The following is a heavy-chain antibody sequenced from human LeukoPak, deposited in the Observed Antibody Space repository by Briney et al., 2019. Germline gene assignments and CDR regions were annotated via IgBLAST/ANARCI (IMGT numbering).Heavy chain of an antibody. CDR1: GGSISSSSYY. CDR2: IYYSGST. Sequence: PSETLSLTCTVSGGSISSSSYYWGWIRQPPGKGLEWIGSIYYSGSTYYNPSLKSRVTISVDTSKNQFSLKLSSVTAADTAVYYCARHVVWQINWLDPWGQGTLVTVSS. CDR3: ARHVVWQINWLDP. D-gene: IGHD2-15*01. V-gene: IGHV4-39*01. J-gene: IGHJ5*02.